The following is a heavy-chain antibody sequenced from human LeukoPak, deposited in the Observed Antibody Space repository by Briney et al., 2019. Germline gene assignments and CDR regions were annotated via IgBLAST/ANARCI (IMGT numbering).Heavy chain of an antibody. CDR2: VNWNGGST. CDR3: AIEGATCYYDSSGYNWFVY. Sequence: GESLTLSCAGSGLTFDDYGVSWDRHAPGKWRDWECGVNWNGGSTGYADSVKDRFTLSSNTPENSLYLHTNSLSAGRTAMYYCAIEGATCYYDSSGYNWFVYWGQGTLVTVSS. D-gene: IGHD3-22*01. V-gene: IGHV3-20*04. J-gene: IGHJ4*02. CDR1: GLTFDDYG.